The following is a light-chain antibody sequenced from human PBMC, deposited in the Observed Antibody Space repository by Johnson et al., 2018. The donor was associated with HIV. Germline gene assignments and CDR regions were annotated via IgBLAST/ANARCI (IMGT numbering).Light chain of an antibody. Sequence: QSALTQPPSVSAAPGQDVIISCSGSTSNVGINFVSWYQQFPGRAPKLLIYENNKRPSAIPDRFSGSKSGTSALLGITGLQTGDEADYYCGTWDSSLRGFVFGLATKVTVL. CDR1: TSNVGINF. V-gene: IGLV1-51*02. CDR2: ENN. J-gene: IGLJ1*01. CDR3: GTWDSSLRGFV.